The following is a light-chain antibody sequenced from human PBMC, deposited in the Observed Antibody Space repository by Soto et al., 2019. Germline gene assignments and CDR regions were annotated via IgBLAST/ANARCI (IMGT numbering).Light chain of an antibody. Sequence: ELVMTQSPATLSVSPGERATLSCRASQSVSSNLAWYQRKPGQAPRLLIYGASTRATGIPARFSGSGSGTEFTLTISSLQSEDFAVYYCQQYNNWPPWTFGQGTKVDIK. CDR1: QSVSSN. CDR3: QQYNNWPPWT. CDR2: GAS. J-gene: IGKJ1*01. V-gene: IGKV3-15*01.